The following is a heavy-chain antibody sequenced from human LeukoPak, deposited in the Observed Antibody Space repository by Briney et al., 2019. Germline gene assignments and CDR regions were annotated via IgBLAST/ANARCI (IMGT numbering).Heavy chain of an antibody. J-gene: IGHJ3*02. V-gene: IGHV3-9*01. CDR3: AKALDYGGDDAFDI. D-gene: IGHD4-23*01. CDR2: ISWNSGSI. CDR1: GFTFDDYA. Sequence: GGSLRLSCAASGFTFDDYAMHWVRQAPGKGLEWVSGISWNSGSIGYADSVKGRFTISRDNAKNSLYLQMNSLRAEDTALYYCAKALDYGGDDAFDIWGQGTMVTVSS.